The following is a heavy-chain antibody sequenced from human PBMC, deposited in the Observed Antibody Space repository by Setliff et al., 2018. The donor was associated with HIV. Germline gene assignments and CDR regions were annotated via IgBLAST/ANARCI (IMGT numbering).Heavy chain of an antibody. CDR3: ARGDTYWNDASGYVKSDLDAFDI. D-gene: IGHD3-22*01. V-gene: IGHV4-31*11. Sequence: TLSLTCAVCGGSISISDYYWAWIRQPPGKGLEWIGYIYYSGSTYYNPSLKSRVTISIDKSKNQFSLNLNSVTAADTAVYHCARGDTYWNDASGYVKSDLDAFDIWGRGTMVTVSS. CDR2: IYYSGST. CDR1: GGSISISDYY. J-gene: IGHJ3*02.